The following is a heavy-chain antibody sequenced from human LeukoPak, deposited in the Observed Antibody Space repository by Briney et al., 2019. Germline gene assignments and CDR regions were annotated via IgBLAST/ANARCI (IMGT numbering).Heavy chain of an antibody. CDR2: IYHSGST. J-gene: IGHJ2*01. CDR3: ARSLPGCSGGSCYAWYFDL. Sequence: SETLSLTCAVSGYSISSGYYWGWIRQPPGKGLEWIGSIYHSGSTYYNPSLKSRVTISVDTSKNQFSLKLSSVTAADTAVYYCARSLPGCSGGSCYAWYFDLWGRGTLVTVSS. D-gene: IGHD2-15*01. CDR1: GYSISSGYY. V-gene: IGHV4-38-2*01.